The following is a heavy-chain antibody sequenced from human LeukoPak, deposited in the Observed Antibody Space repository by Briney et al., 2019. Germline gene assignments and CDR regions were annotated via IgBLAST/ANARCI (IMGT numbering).Heavy chain of an antibody. D-gene: IGHD4-11*01. J-gene: IGHJ4*02. CDR1: GASMNDYY. CDR2: VHHSFSS. Sequence: SATLSLTCAVSGASMNDYYWSWIRQTPGKGLEWIGHVHHSFSSNFSPSLKSRVTMSMDTSKSQFSLRVTSVTAADTAVYYCACYSVLGRTFDCWGQGTQVTVSS. V-gene: IGHV4-59*01. CDR3: ACYSVLGRTFDC.